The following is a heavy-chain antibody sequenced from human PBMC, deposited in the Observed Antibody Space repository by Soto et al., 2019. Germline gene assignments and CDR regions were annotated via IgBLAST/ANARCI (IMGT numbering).Heavy chain of an antibody. V-gene: IGHV3-48*03. CDR2: IRANDESI. CDR1: GFDFRSYE. J-gene: IGHJ3*02. CDR3: ARETLRDAIDI. Sequence: GGSLKLSCVASGFDFRSYEMNWVRQAPGKGLEWVSNIRANDESIYYADSVKGRVSVSRDNAKNSLFLEMNSLSVDDTAVYYCARETLRDAIDIWGQGTMVTVSS.